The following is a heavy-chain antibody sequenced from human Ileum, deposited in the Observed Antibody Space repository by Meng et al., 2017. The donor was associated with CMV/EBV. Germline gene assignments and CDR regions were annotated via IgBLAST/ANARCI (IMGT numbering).Heavy chain of an antibody. D-gene: IGHD1/OR15-1a*01. V-gene: IGHV3-7*01. CDR2: IQQNGNEK. J-gene: IGHJ4*02. Sequence: GESRKISCTGSGFIFSDYWSSWVRQAPGKGLEWVANIQQNGNEKYYLDSVKGRFTISKDNAKNSVYLQMNNLRAEDTAVYFCARDPQEHELTLDYWGQGALVTVSS. CDR3: ARDPQEHELTLDY. CDR1: GFIFSDYW.